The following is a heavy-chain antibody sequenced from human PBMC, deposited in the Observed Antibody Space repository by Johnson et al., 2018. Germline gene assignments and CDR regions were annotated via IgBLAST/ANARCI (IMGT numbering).Heavy chain of an antibody. J-gene: IGHJ6*03. Sequence: QVQLQESGPGLVKPSQTLSLTCTVSGGSISSGVYYWTWIRQPPGKGLEWIGYIFHSGSTYYNPSLNSRLTISLDTSKNQFSLKLTSVGAADTAVYFCVRAARDNSYYYMDVWGKGTTVTVSS. V-gene: IGHV4-30-4*08. CDR2: IFHSGST. CDR3: VRAARDNSYYYMDV. CDR1: GGSISSGVYY.